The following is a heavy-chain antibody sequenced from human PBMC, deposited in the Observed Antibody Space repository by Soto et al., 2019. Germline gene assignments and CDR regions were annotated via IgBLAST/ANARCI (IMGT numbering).Heavy chain of an antibody. J-gene: IGHJ4*02. CDR2: IYSGGST. Sequence: PGGSLRLSCAASGFTVSSNYMSWVRQAPGKGLEWVSVIYSGGSTYYADSVKGRFTISRDNSKNTLYLQMNSLRAEDTAVYYCARGGVQTYYYDSSGLLYWGQGTLVTVSS. D-gene: IGHD3-22*01. CDR3: ARGGVQTYYYDSSGLLY. CDR1: GFTVSSNY. V-gene: IGHV3-66*01.